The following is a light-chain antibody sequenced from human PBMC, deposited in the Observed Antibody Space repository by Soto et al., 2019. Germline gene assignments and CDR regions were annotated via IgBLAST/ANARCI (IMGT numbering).Light chain of an antibody. Sequence: SYELTQPPSVSVAPGKTATITCGGNSIGSKSVHWYQQMPGQASVLVISYDSDRPSGIPERFSGSNSGNTATLTISRVEPGDEADYYCQVWETSSGHQAIFGARTKLTVL. CDR2: YDS. CDR1: SIGSKS. V-gene: IGLV3-21*01. J-gene: IGLJ2*01. CDR3: QVWETSSGHQAI.